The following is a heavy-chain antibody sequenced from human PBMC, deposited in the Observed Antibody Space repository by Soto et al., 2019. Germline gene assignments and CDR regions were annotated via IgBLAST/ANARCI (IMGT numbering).Heavy chain of an antibody. J-gene: IGHJ6*03. CDR3: ARTPYWSDYVKNYYMDV. CDR2: IYYSGST. V-gene: IGHV4-59*01. CDR1: GGSISSYY. D-gene: IGHD4-17*01. Sequence: SETLSLTCTVSGGSISSYYWSWIRQPPGKGLEWIGYIYYSGSTNYNPSLKSRVTISVDTSKNQFSLKLSSVTAADTAVYYCARTPYWSDYVKNYYMDVWGKGTTVTVSS.